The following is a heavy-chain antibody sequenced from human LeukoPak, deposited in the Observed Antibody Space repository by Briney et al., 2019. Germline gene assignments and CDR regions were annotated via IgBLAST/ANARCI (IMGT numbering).Heavy chain of an antibody. D-gene: IGHD1-14*01. CDR3: ARGGGAAKPPRYWYFDL. CDR2: IYYSGST. J-gene: IGHJ2*01. V-gene: IGHV4-39*07. CDR1: GGSISSSSYY. Sequence: SETLSLTCTVPGGSISSSSYYWGWIRQPPGKGLEWIGSIYYSGSTYYNPSLKSRVTISVDTSKNQFSLKLSSVTAADTAVYYCARGGGAAKPPRYWYFDLWGRGTLVTVSS.